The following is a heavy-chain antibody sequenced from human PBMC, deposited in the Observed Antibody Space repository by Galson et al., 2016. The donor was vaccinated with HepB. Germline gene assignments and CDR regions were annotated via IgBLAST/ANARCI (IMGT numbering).Heavy chain of an antibody. V-gene: IGHV3-23*01. CDR2: ITSSGVGT. CDR1: GFSFSDYA. Sequence: SLRLSCAVSGFSFSDYAMSWVRQGPGKGLEWVSAITSSGVGTFYTDSVKGRFTISRDNSKNTLYLQMNSLRVEDTATYFCAQRRLGLGNFYFDYWGQGTLVTVSS. CDR3: AQRRLGLGNFYFDY. J-gene: IGHJ4*02. D-gene: IGHD3-16*01.